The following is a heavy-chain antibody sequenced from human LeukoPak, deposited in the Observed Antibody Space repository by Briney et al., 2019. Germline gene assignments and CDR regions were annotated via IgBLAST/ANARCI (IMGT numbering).Heavy chain of an antibody. J-gene: IGHJ6*03. D-gene: IGHD3-22*01. CDR2: IYYSGST. CDR3: ARHGYYDSSGYWFLGPPNYYMDV. CDR1: GGSISSSSYY. Sequence: PSETLSLTCTVSGGSISSSSYYWGWIRQPPGKGLEWIGSIYYSGSTYYNPSLKSRVTISVDTSKNQFSLKLSSVTAADTAVYYCARHGYYDSSGYWFLGPPNYYMDVWGKGTTVTISS. V-gene: IGHV4-39*01.